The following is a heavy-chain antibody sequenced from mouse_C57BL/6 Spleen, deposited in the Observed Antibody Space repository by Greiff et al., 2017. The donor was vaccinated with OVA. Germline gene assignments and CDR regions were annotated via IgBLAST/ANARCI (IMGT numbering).Heavy chain of an antibody. D-gene: IGHD1-1*01. CDR2: ISSGGSYT. V-gene: IGHV5-6*02. CDR1: GFTFSSYG. CDR3: ARHSSGSSGDY. Sequence: EVKLVESGGDLVKPGGSLKLSCAASGFTFSSYGMSWVRQTPDKRLEWVATISSGGSYTYYPDSVTGRFTISRDNAKNTLYLQMSSLKSEDKAMYYCARHSSGSSGDYWGQGTSLTVSS. J-gene: IGHJ2*02.